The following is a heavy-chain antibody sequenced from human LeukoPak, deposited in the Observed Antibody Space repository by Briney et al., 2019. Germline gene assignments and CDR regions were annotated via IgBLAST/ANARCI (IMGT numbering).Heavy chain of an antibody. D-gene: IGHD1-26*01. CDR1: GGSISSSSYY. J-gene: IGHJ4*02. CDR2: IHYSGRT. V-gene: IGHV4-39*01. Sequence: PSETLSLTCTVSGGSISSSSYYWGWIRQPPGKGLEWIGSIHYSGRTYYNPSLKSRVTISVDTSKNQFSLKLSSVTAADTAVYYCARRVRSGSYRYYFDYWGQGTLVTVSS. CDR3: ARRVRSGSYRYYFDY.